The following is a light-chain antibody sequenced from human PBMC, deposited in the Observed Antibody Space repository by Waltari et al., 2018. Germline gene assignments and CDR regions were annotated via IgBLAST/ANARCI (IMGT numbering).Light chain of an antibody. CDR1: SSDVGGYNY. CDR3: CSYAGSSTWV. V-gene: IGLV2-23*02. Sequence: QSALTQPASVSGSPGQSIPISCTGTSSDVGGYNYVSWYQQHPGKAPKLMIYDVSKRPSGVSNRFSCSKSGNTASLTISGLQAEDEADYYCCSYAGSSTWVFGGGTKLPVL. CDR2: DVS. J-gene: IGLJ3*02.